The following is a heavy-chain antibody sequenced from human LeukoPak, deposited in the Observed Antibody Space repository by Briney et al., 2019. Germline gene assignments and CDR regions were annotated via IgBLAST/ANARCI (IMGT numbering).Heavy chain of an antibody. CDR3: AREGSVSNDDFWSGYSGSPLY. D-gene: IGHD3-3*01. J-gene: IGHJ4*02. CDR2: ISSTSTNI. CDR1: GFSFSDFN. V-gene: IGHV3-48*01. Sequence: GGSLRLSCAASGFSFSDFNMNWVRQAPGKGLEWISYISSTSTNIYYADSVKGRFTISRDNAKNSLYLQMSSLRAEDTAVYYCAREGSVSNDDFWSGYSGSPLYWGQGTLVTVSS.